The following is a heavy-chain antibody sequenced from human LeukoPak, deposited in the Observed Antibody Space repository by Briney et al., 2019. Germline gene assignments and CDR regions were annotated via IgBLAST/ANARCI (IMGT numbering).Heavy chain of an antibody. CDR2: ISGSGGST. V-gene: IGHV3-23*01. J-gene: IGHJ5*02. Sequence: PGGSLRLSCAASGFTFSSYAMSWVRQAPGKGPEWVSSISGSGGSTYYADSVKGRFTISRDNSRKTLHLQMNSLRAGDTAVYYCAKASTYNDILTGPSNWFGPWGQGTLVTVSS. CDR1: GFTFSSYA. CDR3: AKASTYNDILTGPSNWFGP. D-gene: IGHD3-9*01.